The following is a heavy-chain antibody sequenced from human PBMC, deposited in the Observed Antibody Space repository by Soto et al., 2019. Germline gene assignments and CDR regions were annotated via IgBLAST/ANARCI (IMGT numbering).Heavy chain of an antibody. J-gene: IGHJ4*02. D-gene: IGHD1-26*01. V-gene: IGHV3-30*03. CDR1: GFTFSSYG. CDR3: ARDRSNWSCVACFDY. Sequence: QPGGSLRLSCAASGFTFSSYGMHWVRQAPGKGLEWVAVISYDGSNKYYADSVKGRFTISRDNSKNTLYLQMNSLRAEDTAVYYCARDRSNWSCVACFDYWGQGTLVTVSS. CDR2: ISYDGSNK.